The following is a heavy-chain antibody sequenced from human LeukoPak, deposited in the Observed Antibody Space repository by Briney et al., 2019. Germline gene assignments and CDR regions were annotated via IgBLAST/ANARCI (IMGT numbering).Heavy chain of an antibody. CDR3: ARARIAAAGGGFDY. D-gene: IGHD6-13*01. J-gene: IGHJ4*02. V-gene: IGHV4-61*02. CDR1: GGSISSGSYY. CDR2: IYTSGST. Sequence: SETLSLTCTVSGGSISSGSYYWSWIRQPAGKGLGWIGRIYTSGSTNYNPSLKSRVTISVDTSKNQFSLKLSSVTAADTAVYYCARARIAAAGGGFDYWGQGTLVTVSS.